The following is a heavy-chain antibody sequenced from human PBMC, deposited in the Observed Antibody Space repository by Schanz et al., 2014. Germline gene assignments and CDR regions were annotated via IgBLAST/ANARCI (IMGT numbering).Heavy chain of an antibody. J-gene: IGHJ4*02. Sequence: QVQLVESGGGVVQPGRSLRLSCAAYGFTLSSYAMHWVRQAPGKGLEWVAVISYDGSNKYYADSVKGRFTISRDNSKNTLYLQMNTLRADDTAVYYCARDRVYCSGGSCLAFDYWGQGTLVTVSS. CDR1: GFTLSSYA. CDR2: ISYDGSNK. D-gene: IGHD2-15*01. V-gene: IGHV3-30-3*01. CDR3: ARDRVYCSGGSCLAFDY.